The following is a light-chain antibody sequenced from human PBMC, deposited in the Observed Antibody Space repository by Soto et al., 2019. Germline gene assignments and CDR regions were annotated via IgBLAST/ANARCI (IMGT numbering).Light chain of an antibody. V-gene: IGKV3-11*01. CDR3: QQRSNWPVT. CDR1: QSVSTQ. J-gene: IGKJ5*01. Sequence: EIVLTQSPATLSLSPGERATLSCRASQSVSTQLAWYQQKPGQAPRLLIYDASDRAAGIPARFSGSGSGTDFTLTISSLEPEDFAVYYCQQRSNWPVTFGQGTRLEIK. CDR2: DAS.